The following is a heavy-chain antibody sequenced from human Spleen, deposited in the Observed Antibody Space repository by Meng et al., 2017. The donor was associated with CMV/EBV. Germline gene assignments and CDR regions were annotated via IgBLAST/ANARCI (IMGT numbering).Heavy chain of an antibody. Sequence: GESLKISCAASGFTFSSYAMSWVRQAPGKGLEWVSGISGSGGATYYADSVKGRFTISRDSSKNTRYLQMNSLRAEDTAVYYCAKGGEWLALDFWGQGTLVTVSS. CDR2: ISGSGGAT. J-gene: IGHJ4*02. V-gene: IGHV3-23*01. D-gene: IGHD3-3*01. CDR3: AKGGEWLALDF. CDR1: GFTFSSYA.